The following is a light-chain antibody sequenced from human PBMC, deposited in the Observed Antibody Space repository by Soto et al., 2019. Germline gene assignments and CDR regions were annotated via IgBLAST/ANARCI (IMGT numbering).Light chain of an antibody. J-gene: IGKJ2*01. V-gene: IGKV3-15*01. CDR2: GAF. Sequence: EIVLTQSPATLSVSPGEGATLCCWTSQSIGTNLAWYQQKPGQAPRLLIYGAFIRAPGFPVRFRGTGSGSEFTLTISSLQSEDGALYFCQQYDKWPYTFGQGTNLELK. CDR1: QSIGTN. CDR3: QQYDKWPYT.